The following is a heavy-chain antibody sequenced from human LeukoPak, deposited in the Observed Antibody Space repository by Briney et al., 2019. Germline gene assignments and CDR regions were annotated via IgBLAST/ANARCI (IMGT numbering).Heavy chain of an antibody. CDR2: ISWNSDAI. D-gene: IGHD2-2*01. V-gene: IGHV3-9*01. CDR3: ARSVPAAPFDY. CDR1: GFIFEDYA. J-gene: IGHJ4*02. Sequence: PGGSLRLSCAASGFIFEDYAMHWVRQAPGKGLEWVSGISWNSDAIGYSDSVKGRFTISRDNAKSSLFLQMNSLGAEDTAVYYCARSVPAAPFDYWGQGTLVTVSS.